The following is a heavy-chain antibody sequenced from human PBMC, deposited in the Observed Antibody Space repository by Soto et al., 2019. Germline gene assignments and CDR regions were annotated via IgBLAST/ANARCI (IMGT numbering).Heavy chain of an antibody. Sequence: ASVKVSCKASGYTITSYGISWVRQAPGQGLEWMGWISTYNGNTNYAQKLQGRVTMTTDTSTSTAYMELRSLRSDDTAVYYCATVTATGYYYDSSGYYYFEYWCKGTLVNVSS. CDR1: GYTITSYG. D-gene: IGHD3-22*01. V-gene: IGHV1-18*01. J-gene: IGHJ4*02. CDR2: ISTYNGNT. CDR3: ATVTATGYYYDSSGYYYFEY.